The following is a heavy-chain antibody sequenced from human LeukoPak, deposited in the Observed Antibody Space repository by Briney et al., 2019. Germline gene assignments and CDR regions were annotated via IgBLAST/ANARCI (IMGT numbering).Heavy chain of an antibody. CDR3: ARSTGYSSGWPYYYYYGMDV. CDR2: IKQDGSEK. J-gene: IGHJ6*02. D-gene: IGHD6-19*01. Sequence: GGSLRLSCAASGFTFSSYWMSWVRQAPGKGLEWVANIKQDGSEKYYVDSVKGRFTISRDNAKTSLYLQMNSLRAEDTAVYYCARSTGYSSGWPYYYYYGMDVWGQGTTVTVSS. CDR1: GFTFSSYW. V-gene: IGHV3-7*01.